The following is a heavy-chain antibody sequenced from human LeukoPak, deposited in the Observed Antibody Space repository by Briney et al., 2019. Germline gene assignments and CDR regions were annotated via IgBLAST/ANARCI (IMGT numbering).Heavy chain of an antibody. CDR1: RFTFSNYY. J-gene: IGHJ4*02. D-gene: IGHD6-13*01. CDR3: ARDRHINSWSNDRFDY. V-gene: IGHV3-7*01. Sequence: GGSLRLSCAASRFTFSNYYMTWVRQAPGKGLEWVGNINQDGSEKNYVDSVKGRFTISRDNAESSLYLQMNSLRVEDTAFYYCARDRHINSWSNDRFDYWGKGALVTVSS. CDR2: INQDGSEK.